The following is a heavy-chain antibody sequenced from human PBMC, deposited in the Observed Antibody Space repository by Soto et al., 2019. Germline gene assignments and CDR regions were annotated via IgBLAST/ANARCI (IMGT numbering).Heavy chain of an antibody. J-gene: IGHJ5*02. Sequence: QVQLVQSGAEVKKPGSSVKVSCKASGGTFSSYAISWVRQAPGQGLEWMGGIVPIFGTANYAQKFQGRVTIAADKSTSTAYMELGSLRSEDTAVYYCARDSSSAAAAIWFDPWGQGTLVTVSS. CDR1: GGTFSSYA. D-gene: IGHD6-13*01. CDR2: IVPIFGTA. V-gene: IGHV1-69*06. CDR3: ARDSSSAAAAIWFDP.